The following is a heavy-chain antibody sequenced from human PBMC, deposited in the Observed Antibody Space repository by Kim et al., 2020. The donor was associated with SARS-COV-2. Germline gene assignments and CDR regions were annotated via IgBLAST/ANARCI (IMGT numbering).Heavy chain of an antibody. CDR3: ARGGVRGTTKYYYDSSGYPYFDY. CDR2: INHSGST. J-gene: IGHJ4*02. CDR1: GGSFSGYY. V-gene: IGHV4-34*01. D-gene: IGHD3-22*01. Sequence: SETLSLTCAVYGGSFSGYYWSWIRQPPGKGLEWIGEINHSGSTNYNPSLKSRVTISVDTSKNQFSLKLSSVTAADTAVYYCARGGVRGTTKYYYDSSGYPYFDYWGQGTLVTVSS.